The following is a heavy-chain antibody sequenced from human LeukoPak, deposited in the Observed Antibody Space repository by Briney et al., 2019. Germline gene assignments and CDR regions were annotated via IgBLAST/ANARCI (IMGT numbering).Heavy chain of an antibody. CDR1: GYTFTSYY. D-gene: IGHD3-22*01. V-gene: IGHV1-46*01. Sequence: ASVTVSCKASGYTFTSYYMHWVRQAPGQGLEWMGIINPSGGSTSYAQKFQGRVTMTRDMSTSTVYMELSSLRSEDTAVYYCARLGGDSSGYYSPFFDYWGQGTLVTVSS. CDR3: ARLGGDSSGYYSPFFDY. J-gene: IGHJ4*02. CDR2: INPSGGST.